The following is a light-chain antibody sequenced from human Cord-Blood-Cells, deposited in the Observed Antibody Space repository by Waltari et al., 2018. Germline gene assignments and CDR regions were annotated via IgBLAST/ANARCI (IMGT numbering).Light chain of an antibody. CDR1: SSDVGGYNY. Sequence: QSALTQPASVSGSPGQSITISCTGTSSDVGGYNYVSWYQQHPGKAPKLMIYDVRKRPSGVSNRFSGSKSGNPASLTISGLQAEDEADYYCSSYTSSSTFVVFGGGTKLTVL. CDR3: SSYTSSSTFVV. V-gene: IGLV2-14*01. J-gene: IGLJ2*01. CDR2: DVR.